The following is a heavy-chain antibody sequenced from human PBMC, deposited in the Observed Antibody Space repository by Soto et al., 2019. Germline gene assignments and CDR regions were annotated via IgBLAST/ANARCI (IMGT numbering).Heavy chain of an antibody. V-gene: IGHV3-23*01. J-gene: IGHJ3*02. Sequence: EVQMLESGGGLVQPGGSLRLSCAASGFICSSYDMSWVRQAPGKGLEWVSTILVSDSTHYEDSVRGRFTISRDGSKNTVYLQMNSLTAGDTAVYYCAKATATTGGAFDICGQGTMVTVSS. CDR3: AKATATTGGAFDI. D-gene: IGHD1-7*01. CDR1: GFICSSYD. CDR2: ILVSDST.